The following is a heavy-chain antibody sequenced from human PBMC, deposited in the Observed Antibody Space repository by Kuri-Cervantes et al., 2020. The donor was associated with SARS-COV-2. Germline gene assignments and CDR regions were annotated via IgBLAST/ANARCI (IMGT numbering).Heavy chain of an antibody. CDR1: GGSISSSSYY. Sequence: SETLSLTCTVSGGSISSSSYYRSWIRQPAGKGLEWIGRIYTSGSTNYNPSLKSRVTMPVDTSKNQFSLKLSSVTAADTAVYYCARGGGYQLLSDDAFDIWGEGTMVTVSS. J-gene: IGHJ3*02. D-gene: IGHD2-2*01. V-gene: IGHV4-61*02. CDR2: IYTSGST. CDR3: ARGGGYQLLSDDAFDI.